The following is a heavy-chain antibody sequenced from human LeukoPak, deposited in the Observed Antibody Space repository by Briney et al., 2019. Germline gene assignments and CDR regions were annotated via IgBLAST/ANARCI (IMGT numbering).Heavy chain of an antibody. CDR3: ARVVGDTAMVIDY. V-gene: IGHV3-48*03. CDR1: GFTFSSYE. CDR2: ISSSGSTI. J-gene: IGHJ4*02. D-gene: IGHD5-18*01. Sequence: GGSLRLSCAASGFTFSSYEMNWVRQAPGKGLEWVSYISSSGSTIYYADSVEGRFTISRDNAKNSLYLQMNSLRAEDTAVYYCARVVGDTAMVIDYGGQGTLVTVSS.